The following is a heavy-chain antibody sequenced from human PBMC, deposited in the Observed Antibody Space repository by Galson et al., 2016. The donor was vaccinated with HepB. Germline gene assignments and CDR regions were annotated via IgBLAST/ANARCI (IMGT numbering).Heavy chain of an antibody. V-gene: IGHV3-30-3*01. CDR1: GFTFSSYA. CDR2: ISYDGSNK. Sequence: SLRLSCAASGFTFSSYAMHWVRQAPGKGLEWVAVISYDGSNKYYADSVKGRFTISRDNSKNTLYLQLNSVTPEDTAVYYCARAKANWDGGGDNWFDPWGQGTLVTVSS. D-gene: IGHD7-27*01. CDR3: ARAKANWDGGGDNWFDP. J-gene: IGHJ5*02.